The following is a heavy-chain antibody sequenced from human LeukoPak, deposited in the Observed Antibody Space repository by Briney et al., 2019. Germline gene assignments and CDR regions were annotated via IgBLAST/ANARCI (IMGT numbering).Heavy chain of an antibody. J-gene: IGHJ4*02. Sequence: ASVKVSCTASGYTFTSYGISWVRQAPGQGLEWMGWISAYNGNTNYAQKLQGRVTMTTDTSTSTAYMELRSLRSDDTAVYYCAFSYYYDSSGYSIQWGQGTLVTVSS. V-gene: IGHV1-18*01. CDR2: ISAYNGNT. CDR1: GYTFTSYG. CDR3: AFSYYYDSSGYSIQ. D-gene: IGHD3-22*01.